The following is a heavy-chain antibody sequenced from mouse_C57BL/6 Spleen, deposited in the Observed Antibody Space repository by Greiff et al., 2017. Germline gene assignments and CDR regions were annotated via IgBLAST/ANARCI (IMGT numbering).Heavy chain of an antibody. CDR3: ADGGPDEGFAY. CDR1: GYTFTDYN. CDR2: INPNNGGT. Sequence: EVKLMESGPELVKPGASVKMSCKASGYTFTDYNMHWVKQSHGKSLEWIGYINPNNGGTSYNQKFKGKATLTVNKSSSTAYMELRSLTSEDSAVYYCADGGPDEGFAYWGQGTLVTVSA. J-gene: IGHJ3*01. D-gene: IGHD2-3*01. V-gene: IGHV1-22*01.